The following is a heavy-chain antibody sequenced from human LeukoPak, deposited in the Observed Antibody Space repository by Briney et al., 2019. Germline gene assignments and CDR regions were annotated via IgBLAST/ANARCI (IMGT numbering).Heavy chain of an antibody. V-gene: IGHV3-7*04. CDR3: AGGVSSPRGCF. D-gene: IGHD6-13*01. CDR2: INPDGSQK. CDR1: GFTFSTDW. Sequence: GGSLRLSCTASGFTFSTDWMNWVRQAPGKGLEWVAKINPDGSQKYHVDSVYGRFTISRDNAKNSLYLQMNSLRGEDTAVYYCAGGVSSPRGCFWGQGILVTVSS. J-gene: IGHJ4*02.